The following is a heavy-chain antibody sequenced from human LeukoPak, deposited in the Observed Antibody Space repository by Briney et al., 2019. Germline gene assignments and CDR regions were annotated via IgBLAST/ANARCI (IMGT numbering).Heavy chain of an antibody. CDR3: ARDLIRITIFGVVITNWFDP. J-gene: IGHJ5*02. CDR1: GYSISSGYY. V-gene: IGHV4-38-2*02. D-gene: IGHD3-3*01. Sequence: SETLSLTCAVSGYSISSGYYWGWIRQPPGKGLEWIGSIYHSGSTYYNPSLKSRDTISVDTSKNQFSLKLSSVTAADTAVYYCARDLIRITIFGVVITNWFDPWGQGTLVTVSS. CDR2: IYHSGST.